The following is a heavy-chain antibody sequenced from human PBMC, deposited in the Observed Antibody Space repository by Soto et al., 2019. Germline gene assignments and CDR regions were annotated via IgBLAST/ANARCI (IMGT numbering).Heavy chain of an antibody. J-gene: IGHJ5*02. Sequence: QVQLVESGGGVVQPGRSLRLSCAASGFTFSSYGMHWVRQAPGKGLEWVAVIWYDGSNKYYADSVKGRFTISRDNSKNTLYLQMNSLRAEDTAVYYCARALPGDFDWLGIHHWGQGTLVTVFS. V-gene: IGHV3-33*01. CDR1: GFTFSSYG. CDR2: IWYDGSNK. CDR3: ARALPGDFDWLGIHH. D-gene: IGHD3-9*01.